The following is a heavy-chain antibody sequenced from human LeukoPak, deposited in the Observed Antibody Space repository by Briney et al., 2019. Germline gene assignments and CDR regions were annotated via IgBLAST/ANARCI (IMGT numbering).Heavy chain of an antibody. J-gene: IGHJ6*02. D-gene: IGHD3-10*01. Sequence: SETLSLTCTVSGGSISSYYWSWIRQPPGKGLEWIGYIYYSGSTNYNPSLKSRVTISVDTSKNQFSLKLSSVTAADTAVYYCARVQTVPYYYGMDVWGQGTTVTVSS. CDR2: IYYSGST. CDR3: ARVQTVPYYYGMDV. V-gene: IGHV4-59*12. CDR1: GGSISSYY.